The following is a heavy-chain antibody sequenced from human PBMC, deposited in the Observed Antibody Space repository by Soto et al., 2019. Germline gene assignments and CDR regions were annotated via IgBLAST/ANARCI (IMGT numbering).Heavy chain of an antibody. Sequence: QVQLVESGGGVVQPGRSLRLSCAASGFTFSSYAMHWVRQAPGKGLEWVAVISYDGSNKYCADSVKGRFTISRDNSKNTLYLQMNSLRAEDTAVYYCARDQSWATVVVTAGYFDYWGQGTLVTVSS. J-gene: IGHJ4*02. D-gene: IGHD2-21*02. CDR1: GFTFSSYA. V-gene: IGHV3-30-3*01. CDR3: ARDQSWATVVVTAGYFDY. CDR2: ISYDGSNK.